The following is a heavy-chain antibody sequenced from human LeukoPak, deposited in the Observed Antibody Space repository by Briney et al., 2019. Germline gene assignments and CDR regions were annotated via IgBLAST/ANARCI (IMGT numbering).Heavy chain of an antibody. V-gene: IGHV4-39*07. Sequence: SETLSLTCTVSGGSISSSSYYWGWIRQPPEKGLEWIGSIFYSGNTHYSPSLKSRVTISLDTSKTQFSLRLSSVTAADTAVYYCARLSVIPPNDAFDLWGQGTMVTVSS. D-gene: IGHD2-2*01. CDR1: GGSISSSSYY. CDR3: ARLSVIPPNDAFDL. J-gene: IGHJ3*01. CDR2: IFYSGNT.